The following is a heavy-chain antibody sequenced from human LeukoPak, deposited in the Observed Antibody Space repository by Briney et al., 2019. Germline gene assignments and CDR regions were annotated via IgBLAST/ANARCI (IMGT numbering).Heavy chain of an antibody. J-gene: IGHJ4*02. CDR2: IYYSGST. CDR3: ARDRHSSGWTFFDY. Sequence: TGGSLRLSCAASGFTFSSYSMNWVRQAPGKGLEWIGSIYYSGSTYYNPSLKSRVTISLDTSKNQFSLELTSVTAADTAVYYCARDRHSSGWTFFDYWGQRTLVTVSS. D-gene: IGHD6-19*01. CDR1: GFTFSSYS. V-gene: IGHV4-38-2*02.